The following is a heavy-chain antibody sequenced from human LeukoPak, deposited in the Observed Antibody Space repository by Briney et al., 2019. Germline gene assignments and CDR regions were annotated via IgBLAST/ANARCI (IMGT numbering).Heavy chain of an antibody. V-gene: IGHV4-34*08. CDR2: MSPSGSS. D-gene: IGHD3-22*01. J-gene: IGHJ6*03. CDR3: ARGRQDVNMILVVMAGVSYYLDV. CDR1: GFTFSSYA. Sequence: GSLRLSCAASGFTFSSYAMSWVRQTPGKGLEWIGEMSPSGSSNYNPSLKSRVTISVDTSKNQFSLKLRSVTAADTAVYYCARGRQDVNMILVVMAGVSYYLDVWSKGTTVTVS.